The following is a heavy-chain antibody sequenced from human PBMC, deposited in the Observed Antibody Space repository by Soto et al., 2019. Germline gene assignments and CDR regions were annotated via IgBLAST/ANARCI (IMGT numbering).Heavy chain of an antibody. Sequence: QVQLVQSGAEVQKPGSSVKVSCKASGGTFSSYAISWVRQAPGQGLEWMGGIIPIFGTANYAQKFQGRVTITADKTTSTAYMVLGSLRSEDTAVYYCASDIGYSSGSSFDPWGQGTLVTVSS. D-gene: IGHD6-25*01. J-gene: IGHJ5*02. V-gene: IGHV1-69*06. CDR1: GGTFSSYA. CDR2: IIPIFGTA. CDR3: ASDIGYSSGSSFDP.